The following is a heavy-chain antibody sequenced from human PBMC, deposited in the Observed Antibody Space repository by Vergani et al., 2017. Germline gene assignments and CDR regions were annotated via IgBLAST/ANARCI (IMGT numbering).Heavy chain of an antibody. J-gene: IGHJ3*02. CDR2: IYYSGST. D-gene: IGHD6-13*01. Sequence: QVQLQESGPGLVKPSETLSLTCTVSGGSISSYYWSWIRQPPGKGLEWIGYIYYSGSTYYNPSLKRRVTISVDTSKNQFSLKLSSVTAADTAVYYCARGGYSSSWYFFGAFDIWGQGTMVTVSS. CDR1: GGSISSYY. CDR3: ARGGYSSSWYFFGAFDI. V-gene: IGHV4-59*08.